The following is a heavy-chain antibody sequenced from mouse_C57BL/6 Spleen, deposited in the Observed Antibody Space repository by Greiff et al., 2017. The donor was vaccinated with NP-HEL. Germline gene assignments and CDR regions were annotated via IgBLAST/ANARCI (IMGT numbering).Heavy chain of an antibody. CDR3: ARIYYGNYGFAY. CDR1: GYTFTDSY. Sequence: EVQLQQSGPELVKPGASVKISCKASGYTFTDSYMNWVKQSHGKSLEWIGDINPNNGGTSYNQKFKGKATLTVDKSSSTAYMELRSLTSEDSAVYYCARIYYGNYGFAYWGQGTLVTVSA. D-gene: IGHD2-1*01. CDR2: INPNNGGT. J-gene: IGHJ3*01. V-gene: IGHV1-26*01.